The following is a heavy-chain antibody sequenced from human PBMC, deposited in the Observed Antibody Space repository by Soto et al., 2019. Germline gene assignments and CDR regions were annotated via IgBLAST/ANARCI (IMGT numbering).Heavy chain of an antibody. CDR1: GGTCSSYA. CDR2: IIPIFGTA. V-gene: IGHV1-69*12. Sequence: QVQLVQCGAEVKKPGSSVKVACKASGGTCSSYAISWVRQAPGQGLEWMGGIIPIFGTANYTQKFQGRFTITADESTSTAYMELSSLSSEDTAVYYCARGDPLLGMDVWGQGTTVTVSS. J-gene: IGHJ6*02. D-gene: IGHD2-21*01. CDR3: ARGDPLLGMDV.